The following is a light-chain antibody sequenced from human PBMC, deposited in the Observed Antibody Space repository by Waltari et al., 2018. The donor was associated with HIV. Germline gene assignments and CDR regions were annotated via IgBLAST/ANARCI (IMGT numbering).Light chain of an antibody. CDR3: CADAGNYRGV. Sequence: QSALTQPRSVSGSPGQSVTISCTGTSSDVGSYNYVSWYQQHPGKAPKLIIYDVGKRPSVVPERFSGAKAGNTASLTISGLQTEDEADYYCCADAGNYRGVFGGGTKLTVL. V-gene: IGLV2-11*01. CDR1: SSDVGSYNY. J-gene: IGLJ2*01. CDR2: DVG.